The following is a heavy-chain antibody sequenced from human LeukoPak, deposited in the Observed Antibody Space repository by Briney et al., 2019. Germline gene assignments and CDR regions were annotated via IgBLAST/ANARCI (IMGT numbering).Heavy chain of an antibody. D-gene: IGHD2-2*01. J-gene: IGHJ3*02. V-gene: IGHV5-51*01. CDR3: ASHTGYCSSMSCFHAFDI. Sequence: KVSCKASGYTFTSYGIIWVRQMPGKGLEWMGIIYPGDSDTRYSPSFQGQVTISADKSISTAYLQWSSLKASDTAMYYCASHTGYCSSMSCFHAFDIWGQGTMVTVSS. CDR2: IYPGDSDT. CDR1: GYTFTSYG.